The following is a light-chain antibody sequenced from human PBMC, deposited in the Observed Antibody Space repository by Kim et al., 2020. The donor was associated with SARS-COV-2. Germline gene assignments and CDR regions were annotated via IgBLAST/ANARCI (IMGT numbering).Light chain of an antibody. CDR3: CSYAGRFTWV. CDR2: DVN. CDR1: SSDVGDYDL. Sequence: GQPVTIACTGSSSDVGDYDLVSWYQQLPGTAPTLIMADVNKRPSGVPDRFSGSKSGNTASLTISGLQVEDEADYYCCSYAGRFTWVFGGGTRLTVL. J-gene: IGLJ3*02. V-gene: IGLV2-11*03.